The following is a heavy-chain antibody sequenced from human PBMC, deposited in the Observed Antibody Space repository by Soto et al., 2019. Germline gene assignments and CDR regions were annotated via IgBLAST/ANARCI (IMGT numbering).Heavy chain of an antibody. CDR2: ISYDGSNK. Sequence: GGSLRLSCAASGFTFSSYAMHWVRQAPGKGLEWVAVISYDGSNKYYADSVKGRFTISRDNSKNTLYLQMNSLRAEDTAVYYCARSSVEMATIRGWFDPWGQGTLVTVSS. V-gene: IGHV3-30*04. D-gene: IGHD5-12*01. J-gene: IGHJ5*02. CDR1: GFTFSSYA. CDR3: ARSSVEMATIRGWFDP.